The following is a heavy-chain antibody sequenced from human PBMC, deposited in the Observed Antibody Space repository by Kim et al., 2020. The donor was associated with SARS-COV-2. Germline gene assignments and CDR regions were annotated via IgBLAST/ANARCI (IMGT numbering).Heavy chain of an antibody. CDR2: ST. V-gene: IGHV3-23*01. J-gene: IGHJ4*02. D-gene: IGHD6-13*01. CDR3: AKITAAAGTA. Sequence: STNYADSVKGRFTLTRDNSKNTLYLQMNSLRAEDTAVYYCAKITAAAGTAWGQGTLVTVSS.